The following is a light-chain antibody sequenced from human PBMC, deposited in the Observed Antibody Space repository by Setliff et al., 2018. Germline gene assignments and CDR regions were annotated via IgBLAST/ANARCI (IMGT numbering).Light chain of an antibody. V-gene: IGLV2-14*03. CDR2: EVT. J-gene: IGLJ2*01. CDR1: NSDVGGYNY. CDR3: LSYTSETTHAL. Sequence: QSALTQPAAVSGSPGQSITISCAGTNSDVGGYNYVSWYQQHPDKAPKLIICEVTKRPSGVSDRFSGSKSGNTASLTISGLQAEDEADYYCLSYTSETTHALFAGGTK.